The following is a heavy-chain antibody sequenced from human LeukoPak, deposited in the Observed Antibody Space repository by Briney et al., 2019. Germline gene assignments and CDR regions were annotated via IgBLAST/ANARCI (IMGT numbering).Heavy chain of an antibody. Sequence: GGSLRLSCAASGFTFSSYAMHWAGKAPARGRGGGPVISYDGSNKYYADSVKGRFTISRDNSKNTLYLQMNSLRAEDTAVYYCAKGGVPVVSPAVNWGQGTLVTVSS. V-gene: IGHV3-30-3*01. CDR3: AKGGVPVVSPAVN. CDR1: GFTFSSYA. D-gene: IGHD2-2*01. CDR2: ISYDGSNK. J-gene: IGHJ4*02.